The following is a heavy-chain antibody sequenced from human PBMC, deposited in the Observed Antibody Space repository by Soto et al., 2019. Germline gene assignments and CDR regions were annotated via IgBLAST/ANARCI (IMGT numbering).Heavy chain of an antibody. V-gene: IGHV3-48*03. CDR1: GFTFGSYE. J-gene: IGHJ6*02. CDR2: IGSSGYTT. D-gene: IGHD1-1*01. CDR3: ARGAGVHSYYYYGMDV. Sequence: GGSLRLSCAASGFTFGSYEMTWVRQAPGKGLEWVSYIGSSGYTTYYADSVKGRFTISRDNAENSLYLQMSSLRVEDTAVYYCARGAGVHSYYYYGMDVWGQGTTVTVSS.